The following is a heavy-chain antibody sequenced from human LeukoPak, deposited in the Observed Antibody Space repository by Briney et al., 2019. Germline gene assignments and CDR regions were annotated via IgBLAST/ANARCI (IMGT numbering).Heavy chain of an antibody. CDR1: GFTFDDYG. J-gene: IGHJ6*03. CDR3: AKANYYMDV. Sequence: HTGGSLRLSCAASGFTFDDYGMSWVRQAPGKGLEWVSAISGSGGSTYYADSVKGRFTISRDNSKNTLYLQMNSLRAEDTAVYYCAKANYYMDVWGKGTTVTISS. V-gene: IGHV3-23*01. CDR2: ISGSGGST. D-gene: IGHD2-8*01.